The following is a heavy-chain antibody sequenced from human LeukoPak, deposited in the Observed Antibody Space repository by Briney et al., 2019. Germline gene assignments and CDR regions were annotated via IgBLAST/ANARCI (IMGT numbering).Heavy chain of an antibody. CDR3: ARSRIAAPSFVVRPSYYFAY. V-gene: IGHV4-59*12. Sequence: PSETLSLTCSVSGDSTSSYSWGWIRQPPGKGLEWIGYIYYSVNTNYNPSLKSRVTISVDTSKNQFSLKLRSVTAADTPVYYCARSRIAAPSFVVRPSYYFAYWGQGTLVAVSS. CDR2: IYYSVNT. D-gene: IGHD6-6*01. J-gene: IGHJ4*02. CDR1: GDSTSSYS.